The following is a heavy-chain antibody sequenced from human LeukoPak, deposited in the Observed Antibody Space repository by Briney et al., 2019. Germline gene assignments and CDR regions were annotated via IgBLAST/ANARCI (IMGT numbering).Heavy chain of an antibody. CDR3: VRGAGPGTPFD. V-gene: IGHV3-74*01. D-gene: IGHD1-1*01. Sequence: GGSLRLSCAASGFTFSLSWKHWVRQAPGKGLEWVSSINYDARRRTYADPVKGRLTISRDNAENTLFLQMNSLRVEDSAIYSCVRGAGPGTPFDWGQGILVTVSS. CDR1: GFTFSLSW. J-gene: IGHJ1*01. CDR2: INYDARRR.